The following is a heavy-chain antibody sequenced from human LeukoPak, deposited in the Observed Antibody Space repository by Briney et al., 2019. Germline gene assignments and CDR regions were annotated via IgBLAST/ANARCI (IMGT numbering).Heavy chain of an antibody. CDR2: IYYSGNT. Sequence: SETLSLTCTVSGGSISSSSYYWGWIRQPPGKGLEWIATIYYSGNTYYNPSLKSRVTISVDTSKNQFSLKLSSVTAADTAVYYCARAQYDSSGHSPVGPWGQGTLVTVSS. D-gene: IGHD3-22*01. J-gene: IGHJ5*02. CDR3: ARAQYDSSGHSPVGP. CDR1: GGSISSSSYY. V-gene: IGHV4-39*01.